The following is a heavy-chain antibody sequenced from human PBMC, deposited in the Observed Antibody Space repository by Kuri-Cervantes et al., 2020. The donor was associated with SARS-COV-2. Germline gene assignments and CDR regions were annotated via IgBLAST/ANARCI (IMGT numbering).Heavy chain of an antibody. J-gene: IGHJ4*02. CDR2: IYYSGST. D-gene: IGHD3-10*01. Sequence: SETLSLTCTVSGGSTSSYYWSWIRQPPGKGLEWIGYIYYSGSTNYNPSLKSRVTISVDTSKNQFSLKLSSVTAADTAVYYCARSNYSPYGLDYWGQGTLVTCYS. CDR3: ARSNYSPYGLDY. CDR1: GGSTSSYY. V-gene: IGHV4-59*08.